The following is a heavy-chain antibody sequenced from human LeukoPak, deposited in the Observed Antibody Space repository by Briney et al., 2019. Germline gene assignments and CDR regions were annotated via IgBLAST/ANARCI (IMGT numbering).Heavy chain of an antibody. CDR2: LFPDGNT. CDR1: GFTVSSNY. J-gene: IGHJ3*02. Sequence: GGSLRLSCAVSGFTVSSNYMSWVRQAPGKGLEWVSVLFPDGNTNYPESVKGRFTISRDNSKNTVSLQMNSLRAEDTAVYYCARDHATVTTFTVWNDAFDIWGQGTMVTVSS. V-gene: IGHV3-66*01. CDR3: ARDHATVTTFTVWNDAFDI. D-gene: IGHD4-17*01.